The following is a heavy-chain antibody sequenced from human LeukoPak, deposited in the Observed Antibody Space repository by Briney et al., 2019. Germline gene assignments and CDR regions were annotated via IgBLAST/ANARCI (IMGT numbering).Heavy chain of an antibody. CDR3: AKDLYYYDSSGYFSYIDY. V-gene: IGHV3-7*01. D-gene: IGHD3-22*01. J-gene: IGHJ4*02. CDR1: GFTFSSYW. Sequence: GGSLRLSCAASGFTFSSYWMSWVRQAPGKGLEWVANIKQDGSEKYYVDSVKGRFTISRDNAKNSLYLQMNSLRAEDTAVYYCAKDLYYYDSSGYFSYIDYWGQGTLVTVSS. CDR2: IKQDGSEK.